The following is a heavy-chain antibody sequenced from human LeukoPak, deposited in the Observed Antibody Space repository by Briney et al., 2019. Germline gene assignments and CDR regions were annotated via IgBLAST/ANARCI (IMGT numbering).Heavy chain of an antibody. V-gene: IGHV4-59*08. CDR1: GXSISSYY. CDR3: ARHVDRIAAPFDY. Sequence: SETLSLTCTVSGXSISSYYWSWIRQPPGKGLEWIGYIYHSGSTNNNPSLKSRVTISVDTSKNQFSLKLSSVTAADTAVYYCARHVDRIAAPFDYWGQGTLVTVSS. CDR2: IYHSGST. D-gene: IGHD6-6*01. J-gene: IGHJ4*02.